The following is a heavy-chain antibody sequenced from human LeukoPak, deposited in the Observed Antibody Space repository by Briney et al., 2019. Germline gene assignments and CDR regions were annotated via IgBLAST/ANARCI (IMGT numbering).Heavy chain of an antibody. D-gene: IGHD3-10*01. J-gene: IGHJ3*02. CDR1: GFTFSSYS. V-gene: IGHV3-21*01. CDR3: ARVWGSGSYGAFDI. CDR2: ISSSSYI. Sequence: PGGSLRLSCAASGFTFSSYSMNWVRQAPGKGLEWVSSISSSSYIYYADSVKGRFTISRDNAKNSLYLQMNSLRAEDTAVYHCARVWGSGSYGAFDIWGQGTMVTVSS.